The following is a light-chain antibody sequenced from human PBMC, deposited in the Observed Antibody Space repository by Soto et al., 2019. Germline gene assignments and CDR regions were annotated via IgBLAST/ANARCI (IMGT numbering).Light chain of an antibody. CDR1: QSISSW. CDR2: KAS. Sequence: DIQMTQSPSTLSASVGDRVTITCRASQSISSWLAWYQQKPGKAPKLLIYKASSLESVVPSRFSGSGSGTEFTLTISSLQPDDFATYYFQQYNSYSRTFGQGTLLEIK. V-gene: IGKV1-5*03. CDR3: QQYNSYSRT. J-gene: IGKJ5*01.